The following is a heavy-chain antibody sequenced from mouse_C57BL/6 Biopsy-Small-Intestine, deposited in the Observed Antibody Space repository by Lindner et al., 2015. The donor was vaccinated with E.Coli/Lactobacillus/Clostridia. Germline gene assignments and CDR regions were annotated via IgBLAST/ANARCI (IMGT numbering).Heavy chain of an antibody. CDR1: GFTFSDYG. CDR2: ISSDSGII. V-gene: IGHV5-17*01. Sequence: VQLQESGGGLVKPGGSLKLSCAASGFTFSDYGMHWVRQAPETGLEWIAYISSDSGIIYYADRVKGRFTVSRDNAKNTLFLQMTSLRSEDTAMYYCARRDHDGLFDYWGQGTTLTVSS. CDR3: ARRDHDGLFDY. D-gene: IGHD2-4*01. J-gene: IGHJ2*01.